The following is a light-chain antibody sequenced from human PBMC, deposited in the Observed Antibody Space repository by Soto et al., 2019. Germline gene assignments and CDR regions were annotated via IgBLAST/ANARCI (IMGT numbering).Light chain of an antibody. Sequence: QSVLTQPASVSGSPGQSITIFCTGTSSDVGSYNYVSWYQQHPGRAPKLMIYDASSRPSGVSNRFSGSKSGNTASLTISGLQAEDEDDYFCTSYTSSSTYVFGTGTKVXVL. CDR1: SSDVGSYNY. V-gene: IGLV2-14*03. CDR2: DAS. CDR3: TSYTSSSTYV. J-gene: IGLJ1*01.